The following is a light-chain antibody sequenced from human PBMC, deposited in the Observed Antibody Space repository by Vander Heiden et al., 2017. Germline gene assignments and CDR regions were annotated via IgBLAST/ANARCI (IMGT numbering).Light chain of an antibody. CDR1: QSVRSN. CDR3: QEYNNWPGYT. J-gene: IGKJ2*01. CDR2: GAS. Sequence: EIVMTQSPATLSVYPGERATLSCRASQSVRSNLAWYQQKPGQAPRLLMSGASTRATGIPARFSVSGSGTEFTLTISSLQSEDFAVYYCQEYNNWPGYTFGQGTKLEIK. V-gene: IGKV3-15*01.